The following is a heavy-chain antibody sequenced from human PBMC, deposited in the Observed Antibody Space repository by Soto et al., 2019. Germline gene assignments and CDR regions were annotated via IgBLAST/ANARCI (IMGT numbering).Heavy chain of an antibody. CDR1: GFIFSDYA. J-gene: IGHJ5*02. D-gene: IGHD6-13*01. CDR2: ISHDGASK. CDR3: ARGADSSSWYGEWTDP. V-gene: IGHV3-30-3*01. Sequence: QVHLVESGGGVVQPGRSLRLSCAASGFIFSDYAIHWVRQAPGKGLECVAVISHDGASKHHADSVKGRFTISRDNSINAVYLQMNSVRLEDTATYYCARGADSSSWYGEWTDPWGQGILVTVSS.